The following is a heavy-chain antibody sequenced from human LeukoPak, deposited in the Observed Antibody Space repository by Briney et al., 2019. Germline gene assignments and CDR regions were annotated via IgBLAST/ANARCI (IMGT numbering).Heavy chain of an antibody. D-gene: IGHD3-10*01. CDR2: IYTSGST. CDR1: GGSISSYY. V-gene: IGHV4-4*07. Sequence: PSETLSLTCTVSGGSISSYYWSWIRQPAGKGLEWIGRIYTSGSTNYNPSLKSRVTMSVDTSKNQFSLKLSSVTAADTAVYYCAREWFGDHRDMNAFDIWGQGTMVTVSS. J-gene: IGHJ3*02. CDR3: AREWFGDHRDMNAFDI.